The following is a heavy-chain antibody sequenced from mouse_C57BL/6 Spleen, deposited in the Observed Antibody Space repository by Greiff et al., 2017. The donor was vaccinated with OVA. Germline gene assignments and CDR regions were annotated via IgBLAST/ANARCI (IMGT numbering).Heavy chain of an antibody. Sequence: QVQLQQPGAELVRPGSSVKLSCKASGYTFTSYWMDWVKQRPGQGLEWIGNIYPSDSETHYTQKFKDKATLTVDKSSSTAYMQLSSLTSEDSAVYYCARRSSSAWFAYWGQGTLVTVSA. J-gene: IGHJ3*01. D-gene: IGHD3-2*02. CDR3: ARRSSSAWFAY. V-gene: IGHV1-61*01. CDR1: GYTFTSYW. CDR2: IYPSDSET.